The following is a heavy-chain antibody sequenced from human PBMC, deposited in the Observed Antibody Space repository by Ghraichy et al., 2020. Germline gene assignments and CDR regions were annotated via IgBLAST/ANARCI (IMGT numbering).Heavy chain of an antibody. Sequence: ASVKVSCKASGYTFTSYYMHWVRQAPGQGLEWMGIINPSGGSTSYAQKFQGRVTMTRDTSTSTVYMELSSLRSEDTAVYYCARDSGYYDFWSGYYRHNWFDPWGQGTLVTVSS. CDR3: ARDSGYYDFWSGYYRHNWFDP. J-gene: IGHJ5*02. CDR1: GYTFTSYY. CDR2: INPSGGST. D-gene: IGHD3-3*01. V-gene: IGHV1-46*03.